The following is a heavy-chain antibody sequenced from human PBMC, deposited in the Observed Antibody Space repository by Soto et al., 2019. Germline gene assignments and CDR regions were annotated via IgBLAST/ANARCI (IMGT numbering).Heavy chain of an antibody. J-gene: IGHJ4*01. CDR1: GGSISNGGYY. Sequence: SETLSLTCTVSGGSISNGGYYWNWVRQHPGKGLEWIGYIHYSGSTWYNPSLESRVTISVDTSKDQFSLKLRSVTAGDTAVYYCARVRGSGSYAAYYFDSWGQGTLVTVSS. D-gene: IGHD3-10*01. CDR2: IHYSGST. CDR3: ARVRGSGSYAAYYFDS. V-gene: IGHV4-31*03.